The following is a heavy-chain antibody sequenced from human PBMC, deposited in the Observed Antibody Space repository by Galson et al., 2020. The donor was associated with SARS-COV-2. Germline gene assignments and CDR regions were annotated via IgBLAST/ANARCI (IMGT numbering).Heavy chain of an antibody. D-gene: IGHD3-9*01. CDR2: NYYSGST. CDR1: GGSISSYY. V-gene: IGHV4-59*01. CDR3: ARGLRYFDWLFASAINDAFDI. Sequence: ASETLSLTCTVSGGSISSYYWSWIRQPPGKGLEWIGYNYYSGSTNYNPSLKSRVTISVDTSKNQFSLKLSSVTAADTAVYYCARGLRYFDWLFASAINDAFDIWGQGTMVTVSS. J-gene: IGHJ3*02.